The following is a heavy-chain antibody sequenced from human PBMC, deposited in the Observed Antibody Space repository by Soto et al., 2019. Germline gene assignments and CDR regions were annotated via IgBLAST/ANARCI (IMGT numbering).Heavy chain of an antibody. CDR1: GGSFSGYY. CDR2: INHSGST. D-gene: IGHD5-18*01. V-gene: IGHV4-34*01. CDR3: ARGPRGYSYGRISNYYYYYMDV. J-gene: IGHJ6*03. Sequence: SETLSLTCAVYGGSFSGYYWSWIRQPPGKGLEWIGEINHSGSTNYNPSLKSRVTISVDTSKNQFSLKLSSVTAADTAVYYCARGPRGYSYGRISNYYYYYMDVWGKGTTVTVS.